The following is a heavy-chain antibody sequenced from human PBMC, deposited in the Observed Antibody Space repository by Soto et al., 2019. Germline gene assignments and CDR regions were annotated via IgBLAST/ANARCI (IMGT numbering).Heavy chain of an antibody. V-gene: IGHV5-51*01. CDR2: VYPDDSDT. CDR3: ARPTYCSSTHCSPFDY. CDR1: GYNFINHW. Sequence: GASLKISCKGSGYNFINHWIAWVRQMPGKGLEWMGIVYPDDSDTRYSPSFQGQVTISAVKSISTAYLQWSSLEASDTAMYYCARPTYCSSTHCSPFDYWGQGTLVTVSS. D-gene: IGHD2-2*01. J-gene: IGHJ4*02.